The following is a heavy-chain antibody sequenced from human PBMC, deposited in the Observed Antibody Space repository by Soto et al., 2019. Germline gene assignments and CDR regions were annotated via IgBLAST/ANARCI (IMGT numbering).Heavy chain of an antibody. CDR3: ARGGQLLSVAFDI. J-gene: IGHJ3*02. D-gene: IGHD2-2*01. CDR2: INAGNGIT. Sequence: ASVKVSFKASGYTFTRYALHWVLQAPGQMLEWMGWINAGNGITTYSQKFQGRVTITRDKSASTAYMELSSLTSEDTAVYYCARGGQLLSVAFDIWGQGTMVTVSS. V-gene: IGHV1-3*01. CDR1: GYTFTRYA.